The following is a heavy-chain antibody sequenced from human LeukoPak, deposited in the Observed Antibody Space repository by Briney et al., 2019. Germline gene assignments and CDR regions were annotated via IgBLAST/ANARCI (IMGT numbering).Heavy chain of an antibody. D-gene: IGHD3-10*01. V-gene: IGHV1-2*02. CDR2: INPNSGGT. J-gene: IGHJ5*02. CDR3: ARSLWFGELCWFDP. CDR1: GYTFTGYY. Sequence: ASVKVSCKASGYTFTGYYMHWVRQAPGQGLEWTGWINPNSGGTNYAQKFQGRVTMTRDTSISTAYMELSRLRSDDTAVYYCARSLWFGELCWFDPWGQGTLVTVSS.